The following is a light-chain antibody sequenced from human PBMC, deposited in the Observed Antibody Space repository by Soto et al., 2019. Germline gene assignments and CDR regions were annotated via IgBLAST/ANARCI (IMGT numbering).Light chain of an antibody. CDR1: QSVSSY. V-gene: IGKV3-11*01. CDR2: DAS. Sequence: EIVLTQSAASLSSSPGERATLSCRASQSVSSYLAWYQQKPGQVPRLVIYDASNRATGIPGRFSGSGSGTDFTLTISSLEPEDFGVYYCQQRSSWPRTFGQGTKVEIK. CDR3: QQRSSWPRT. J-gene: IGKJ1*01.